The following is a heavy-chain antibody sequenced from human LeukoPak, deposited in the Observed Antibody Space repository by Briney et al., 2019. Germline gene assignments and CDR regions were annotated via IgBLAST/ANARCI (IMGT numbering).Heavy chain of an antibody. Sequence: SETLPLTCTVSGGSISSGGYYWSWIRQHPGKGLEWIGYIYYSGSTYYNPSLKSRVTISVDTSKNQFSLKLSSVTAADTAVYYCAGECITMVRGGAVYSYGMDVWGQGTTVTVSS. CDR3: AGECITMVRGGAVYSYGMDV. D-gene: IGHD3-10*01. CDR1: GGSISSGGYY. J-gene: IGHJ6*02. V-gene: IGHV4-31*03. CDR2: IYYSGST.